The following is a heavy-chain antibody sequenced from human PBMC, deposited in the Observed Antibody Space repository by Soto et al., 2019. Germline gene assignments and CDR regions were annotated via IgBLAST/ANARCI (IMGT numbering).Heavy chain of an antibody. CDR3: ANKTATYYFYY. V-gene: IGHV3-23*01. Sequence: GRSLRLSCAAYGLTFNSYAMSWFRQAPGKGLEWVSAISGSGGSTYYADSVKGRFTISRDNSKNTLYLQMNSLRAEDTAVYYCANKTATYYFYYRGKRNLV. J-gene: IGHJ4*02. CDR2: ISGSGGST. D-gene: IGHD5-18*01. CDR1: GLTFNSYA.